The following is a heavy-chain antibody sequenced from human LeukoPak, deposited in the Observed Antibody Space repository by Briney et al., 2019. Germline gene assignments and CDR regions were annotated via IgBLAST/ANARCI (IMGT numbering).Heavy chain of an antibody. J-gene: IGHJ4*02. V-gene: IGHV3-21*01. D-gene: IGHD2-2*01. CDR3: ARDFLALTPANDY. CDR2: ISSSSSYI. CDR1: GFTFSSYN. Sequence: PGGSLRLSCAASGFTFSSYNMNWVRQAPGKGLEWVSSISSSSSYIYYADSVKGRFTISRDNAKNSLYLQMNSLRAEDTAVYYCARDFLALTPANDYWGQGTLVTVSS.